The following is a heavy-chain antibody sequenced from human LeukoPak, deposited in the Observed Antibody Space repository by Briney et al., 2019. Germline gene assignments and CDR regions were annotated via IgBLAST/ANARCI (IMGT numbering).Heavy chain of an antibody. J-gene: IGHJ4*02. V-gene: IGHV3-11*01. Sequence: GGSLRLSCAASGFTFSDYFMSWIRQAPGKVLEWVSYISSSGSSIYYADSVKGRFTISRDNAKNSLYLQMNSLRAEVTAVYYCARATVAGQIYFDYWGQGTLVTVSS. CDR1: GFTFSDYF. CDR3: ARATVAGQIYFDY. CDR2: ISSSGSSI. D-gene: IGHD6-19*01.